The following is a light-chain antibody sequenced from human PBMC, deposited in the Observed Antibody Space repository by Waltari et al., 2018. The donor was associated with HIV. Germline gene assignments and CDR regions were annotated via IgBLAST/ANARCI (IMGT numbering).Light chain of an antibody. J-gene: IGLJ1*01. CDR1: HLGTLS. V-gene: IGLV3-21*01. CDR2: YDN. Sequence: LPHPGSVSVAPGQTASIPFEGNHLGTLSVHWYRQTPGQAPILIIYYDNDRPSGISERFSGSKSGDTATLSISRVEAGDEGEYFCQVWQKPGRYVFGSGTKVTVL. CDR3: QVWQKPGRYV.